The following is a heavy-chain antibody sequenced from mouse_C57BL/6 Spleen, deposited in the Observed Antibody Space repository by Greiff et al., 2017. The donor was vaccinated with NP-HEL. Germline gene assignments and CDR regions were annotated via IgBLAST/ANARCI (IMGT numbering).Heavy chain of an antibody. CDR2: INPSNGGT. V-gene: IGHV1-53*01. J-gene: IGHJ2*01. CDR1: GYTFTSYW. D-gene: IGHD1-1*01. Sequence: QVQLQQPGTELVKPGASVKLSCKASGYTFTSYWMHWVKQRPGQGLEWIGNINPSNGGTNYNEKFKSKATLTVDKSSSTAYMQLSSLTSEDSAVYYCARWQIYYGSSLNYLDYWGQGTTLTVSS. CDR3: ARWQIYYGSSLNYLDY.